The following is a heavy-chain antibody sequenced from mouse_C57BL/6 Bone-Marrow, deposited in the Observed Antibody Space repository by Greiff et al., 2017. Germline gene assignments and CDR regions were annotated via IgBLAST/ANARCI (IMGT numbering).Heavy chain of an antibody. D-gene: IGHD2-3*01. CDR2: IYPRSGNT. CDR3: ARLGGYYVYWYFDV. Sequence: VQLQQSGAELARPGASVKLSCKASGYTFTSYGISWVKQRTGQGLEWIGEIYPRSGNTYYTEKFKGKATLTADKYSSTAYMELRSLTSADSAVXFCARLGGYYVYWYFDVWGTGTTVTVSS. V-gene: IGHV1-81*01. CDR1: GYTFTSYG. J-gene: IGHJ1*03.